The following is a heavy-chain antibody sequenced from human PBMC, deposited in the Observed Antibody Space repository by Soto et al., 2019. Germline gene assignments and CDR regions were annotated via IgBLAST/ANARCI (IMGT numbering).Heavy chain of an antibody. CDR3: AKSSGPYNWFDP. V-gene: IGHV1-3*01. CDR2: INAGNGNT. D-gene: IGHD6-19*01. CDR1: GYTFTSYA. J-gene: IGHJ5*02. Sequence: ASVKVSCKASGYTFTSYAIHWVRQAPGQRLEWMGWINAGNGNTKYSQKFQGRVTITRDTSASTAYMELSSLRSEDTAVYYCAKSSGPYNWFDPWGQGTLVTVSS.